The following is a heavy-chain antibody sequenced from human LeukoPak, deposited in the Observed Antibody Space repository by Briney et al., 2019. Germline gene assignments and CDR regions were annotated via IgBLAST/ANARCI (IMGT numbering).Heavy chain of an antibody. D-gene: IGHD3-10*01. CDR3: ARHERAFYGSGSYYMGDY. J-gene: IGHJ4*02. V-gene: IGHV5-51*01. Sequence: GESLKISCKGSGYSFTNSWIGWVRQVPGKGLEWMGIIYPGDSDTRYSPSFQGQVTISADKSISTAYLQWSSLKASDTAMYYCARHERAFYGSGSYYMGDYWGQGTLVTVSS. CDR2: IYPGDSDT. CDR1: GYSFTNSW.